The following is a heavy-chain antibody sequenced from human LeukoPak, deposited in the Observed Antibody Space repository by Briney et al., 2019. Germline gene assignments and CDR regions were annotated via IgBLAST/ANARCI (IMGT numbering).Heavy chain of an antibody. CDR1: GFTVRSYD. D-gene: IGHD7-27*01. Sequence: PGGSLRLSCAASGFTVRSYDMHWVRQVAGKGLEWVSAISTASNPHYAASVQGRFTIFRANAENSLYFQMNSLSAEDTDVYYCARELGIEGYWYFDLWGRGTLVTVSS. CDR3: ARELGIEGYWYFDL. J-gene: IGHJ2*01. CDR2: ISTASNP. V-gene: IGHV3-13*05.